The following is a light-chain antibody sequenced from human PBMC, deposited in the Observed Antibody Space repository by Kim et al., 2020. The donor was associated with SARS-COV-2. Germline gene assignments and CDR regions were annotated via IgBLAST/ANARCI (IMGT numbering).Light chain of an antibody. CDR3: QKYMSGPLT. J-gene: IGKJ4*01. CDR2: SAS. Sequence: DIQMTQSPSSLSASVGDRVTITCRASQDISHYVAWYQQKPGKVPKLLLYSASTLQSGVPSRFRGSGAGTVFTLTISGLQPEDVATYYCQKYMSGPLTFGGGTKVDIK. CDR1: QDISHY. V-gene: IGKV1-27*01.